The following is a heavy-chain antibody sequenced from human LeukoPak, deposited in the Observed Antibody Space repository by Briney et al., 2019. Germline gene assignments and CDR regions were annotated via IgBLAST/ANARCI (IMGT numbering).Heavy chain of an antibody. D-gene: IGHD6-6*01. CDR2: IKGDGSKT. J-gene: IGHJ3*02. CDR1: GFTFSTYW. Sequence: GGSLTLSCVASGFTFSTYWMYWVRQAPGKGLVWVSRIKGDGSKTNYADSVKGRFTVSRDNAKNTLYLQMNSLRAEDTAVYYCARPTGVYDAFDIWGQGTTVIVSS. V-gene: IGHV3-74*01. CDR3: ARPTGVYDAFDI.